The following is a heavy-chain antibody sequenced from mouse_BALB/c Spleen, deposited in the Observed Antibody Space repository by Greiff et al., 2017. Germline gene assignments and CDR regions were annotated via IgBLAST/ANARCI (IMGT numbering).Heavy chain of an antibody. CDR3: TRLSARASWFAY. CDR2: IYPGNSDT. J-gene: IGHJ3*01. CDR1: GYSFTSYW. Sequence: EVQLQESGTVLARPGASVKMSCKASGYSFTSYWMHWVKQRPGQGLEWIGAIYPGNSDTSYNQKFKGKAKLTAVTSASTAYMELSSLTNEDSAVYYCTRLSARASWFAYWGQGTLVTVSA. D-gene: IGHD3-1*01. V-gene: IGHV1-5*01.